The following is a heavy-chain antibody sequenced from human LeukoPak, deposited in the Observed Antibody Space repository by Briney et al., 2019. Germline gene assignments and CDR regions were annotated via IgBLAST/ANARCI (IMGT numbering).Heavy chain of an antibody. CDR1: GSTFSSYG. D-gene: IGHD1-7*01. V-gene: IGHV3-30*02. CDR3: AKDRPATGTTEAFDI. J-gene: IGHJ3*02. CDR2: IRYDGSNK. Sequence: GGSLRLSCAASGSTFSSYGMHWVRQAPGKGLEWVAFIRYDGSNKYYADSVKGRFTISRDNSKNTLYLQMNSLRAEDTAVYYCAKDRPATGTTEAFDIWGQGTMVTVSS.